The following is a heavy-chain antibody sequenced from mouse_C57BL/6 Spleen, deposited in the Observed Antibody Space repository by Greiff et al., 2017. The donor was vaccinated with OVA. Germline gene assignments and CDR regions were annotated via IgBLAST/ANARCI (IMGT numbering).Heavy chain of an antibody. D-gene: IGHD1-1*01. CDR1: GYTFTSSW. V-gene: IGHV1-61*01. CDR2: IYPSDSAT. Sequence: QVQLQQPGAELVRPGSSVKLSCKASGYTFTSSWLDWVKQRPGQGLAWIGNIYPSDSATHYNQKFKDKATLTVDKSSSTAYMQLSSLTSEDSAVYYCARHYYGSSYPYYFDYWGQGTTLTVSS. CDR3: ARHYYGSSYPYYFDY. J-gene: IGHJ2*01.